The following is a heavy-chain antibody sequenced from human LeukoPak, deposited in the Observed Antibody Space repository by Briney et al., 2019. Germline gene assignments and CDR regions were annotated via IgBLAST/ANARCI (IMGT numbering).Heavy chain of an antibody. CDR1: GFSFKDAW. CDR3: TTDLPPSIVVVTA. D-gene: IGHD2-21*02. CDR2: VKSKTDGGTT. Sequence: GGSLRLSCAASGFSFKDAWMNWVRQAPGKGLEWVGRVKSKTDGGTTDYAAPVKGRFTISRDDSKNTLYLQMNSLKTEDTAVYYCTTDLPPSIVVVTAWGQGTLVTVSS. V-gene: IGHV3-15*07. J-gene: IGHJ4*02.